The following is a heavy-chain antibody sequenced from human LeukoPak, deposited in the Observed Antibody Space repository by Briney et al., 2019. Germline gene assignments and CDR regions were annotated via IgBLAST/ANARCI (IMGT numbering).Heavy chain of an antibody. CDR2: INPNSGGT. CDR1: GYTFTGYY. V-gene: IGHV1-2*02. D-gene: IGHD3-3*01. CDR3: ARECIHCDDFWGGYIGPHYGMDV. Sequence: ASVKVSCKASGYTFTGYYMHWVRQAPGQRLEWMGWINPNSGGTNYAQKFQSTVTLTRDTSISTAYMELSRLRSDDPAVYYCARECIHCDDFWGGYIGPHYGMDVWAQGPRVTVSS. J-gene: IGHJ6*02.